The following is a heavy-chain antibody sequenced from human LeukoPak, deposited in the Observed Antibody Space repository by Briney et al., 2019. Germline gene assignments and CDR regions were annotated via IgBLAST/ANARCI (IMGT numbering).Heavy chain of an antibody. CDR2: ISSSGGTI. Sequence: PGGSLRLSCAASGFTFSSYEINWVRQAPGKGLEWVSYISSSGGTIYYADSVKGRFTISRDNAKNSLYLQMSSLRAEDTAVYYCARDGYCSSTNCYGGYWGQGSLVTVSS. CDR1: GFTFSSYE. D-gene: IGHD2-2*01. CDR3: ARDGYCSSTNCYGGY. J-gene: IGHJ4*02. V-gene: IGHV3-48*03.